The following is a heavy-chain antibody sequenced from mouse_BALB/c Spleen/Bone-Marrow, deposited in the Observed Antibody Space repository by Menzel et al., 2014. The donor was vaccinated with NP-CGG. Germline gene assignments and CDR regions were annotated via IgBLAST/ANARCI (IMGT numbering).Heavy chain of an antibody. CDR2: ISYSGST. CDR1: GDSITSGY. CDR3: ASLLRIYYAMDY. Sequence: EVKLMESGPSLVKPSQTLSLTCSVTGDSITSGYWNWIRKFPGNKLEYMGYISYSGSTYYNPSLKSRISITRDTSKNQYYLLLNSVTTEDTATYYCASLLRIYYAMDYWGQGTSVTVSS. V-gene: IGHV3-8*02. J-gene: IGHJ4*01. D-gene: IGHD1-1*01.